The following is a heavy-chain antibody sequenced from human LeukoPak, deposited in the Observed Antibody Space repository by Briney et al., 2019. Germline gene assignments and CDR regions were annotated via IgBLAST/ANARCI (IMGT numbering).Heavy chain of an antibody. J-gene: IGHJ3*02. CDR1: GGSISSGGYY. V-gene: IGHV4-31*03. D-gene: IGHD2-15*01. CDR2: IYYSGST. Sequence: SSEALSLTCTVSGGSISSGGYYWSWIRQHPGKGREWIGYIYYSGSTYYNPSLKSRVTISVDTSKNQFSLKLSSVTAADTAVYYCAGDSPYCSGGSCYPRRAFDIWGQGTMVTVSS. CDR3: AGDSPYCSGGSCYPRRAFDI.